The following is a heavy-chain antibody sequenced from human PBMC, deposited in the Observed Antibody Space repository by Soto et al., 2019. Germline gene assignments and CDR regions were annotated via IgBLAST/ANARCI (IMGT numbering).Heavy chain of an antibody. D-gene: IGHD3-3*01. J-gene: IGHJ6*02. Sequence: ASVKVSCKASGYTFTSYGISWVRQAPGQGLEWMGWISAYNGNTNYAQKFQGWVTMTRDTSISTAYMELSRLRSDDTAVYYCARGDTIFGVVTSGYYGMDVWGQGTTVTVSS. CDR1: GYTFTSYG. V-gene: IGHV1-18*04. CDR3: ARGDTIFGVVTSGYYGMDV. CDR2: ISAYNGNT.